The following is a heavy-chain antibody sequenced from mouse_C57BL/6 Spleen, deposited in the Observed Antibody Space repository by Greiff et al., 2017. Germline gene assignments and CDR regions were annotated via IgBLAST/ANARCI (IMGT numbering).Heavy chain of an antibody. D-gene: IGHD2-3*01. CDR3: ARGIYDGYLLYAMDY. J-gene: IGHJ4*01. Sequence: VQLLESGAELMKPGASVKLSCKATGYTFTGYWIEWVKQRPGHGLEWIGEILPGSGSTNNNEKLQGKATFTADTSSNTAYMQLSSLTTEDSAIYYCARGIYDGYLLYAMDYWGQGTSVTVSS. CDR2: ILPGSGST. V-gene: IGHV1-9*01. CDR1: GYTFTGYW.